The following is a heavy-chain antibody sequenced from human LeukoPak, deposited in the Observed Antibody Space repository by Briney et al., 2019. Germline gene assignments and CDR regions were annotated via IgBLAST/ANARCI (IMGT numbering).Heavy chain of an antibody. CDR3: ARAVPGFDS. J-gene: IGHJ4*02. CDR1: GFTFSRYV. CDR2: ISSSSSSYI. Sequence: GGSLRLSCAASGFTFSRYVMNWVRQAPGKGLEWVSCISSSSSSYIYYADSVRGRFTISRDNAKNSVYLQMDSLRAEDTAVYYCARAVPGFDSWGQGTLVTVSS. V-gene: IGHV3-21*01.